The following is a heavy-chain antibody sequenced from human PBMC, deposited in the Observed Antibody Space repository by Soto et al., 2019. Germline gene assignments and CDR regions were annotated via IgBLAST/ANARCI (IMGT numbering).Heavy chain of an antibody. CDR2: INAGNGNT. J-gene: IGHJ3*02. CDR3: ARAHYYDSSGYYPPASDI. V-gene: IGHV1-3*01. D-gene: IGHD3-22*01. CDR1: GYTFTSYA. Sequence: GASVKVSCKASGYTFTSYAMHWVRQAPGQRLEWMGWINAGNGNTKYSQKFQGRVTITRDTSASTAYMELSSLRSEDTAVYYCARAHYYDSSGYYPPASDIWGQGTMVTVSS.